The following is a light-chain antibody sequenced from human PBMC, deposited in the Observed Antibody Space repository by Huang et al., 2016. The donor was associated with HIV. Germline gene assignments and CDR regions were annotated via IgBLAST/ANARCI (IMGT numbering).Light chain of an antibody. CDR2: KAS. CDR3: QQYHTYST. Sequence: DIQMTQSPSTLSASVGDRVTITCRASQSISSWLAWYQQKPGKAPNLLIYKASSLQSGVPSRFSGSGSGTEFTLTISSLHPDDSATYYCQQYHTYSTFGQGTKLQIK. CDR1: QSISSW. J-gene: IGKJ2*01. V-gene: IGKV1-5*03.